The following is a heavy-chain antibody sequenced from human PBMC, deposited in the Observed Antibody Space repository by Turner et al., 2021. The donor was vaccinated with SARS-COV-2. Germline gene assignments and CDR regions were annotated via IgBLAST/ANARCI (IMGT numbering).Heavy chain of an antibody. V-gene: IGHV1-18*01. J-gene: IGHJ6*02. CDR1: GYTFTSYG. CDR2: IGAYSGYT. D-gene: IGHD3-10*01. CDR3: ARAYGSGSYGHYYGMDV. Sequence: QVQLVQSGAEVKKPGASLKVSCQASGYTFTSYGISGVRQAPGQGLEGMGWIGAYSGYTNYAQKLQGRVTMTTDTSTTTAYMELRSLRSDDTAVYYWARAYGSGSYGHYYGMDVWGQGTTVTVSS.